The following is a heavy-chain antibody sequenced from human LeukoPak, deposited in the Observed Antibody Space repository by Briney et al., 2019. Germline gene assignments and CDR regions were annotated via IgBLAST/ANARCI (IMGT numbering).Heavy chain of an antibody. CDR3: ARPTPSATVTTPHPTEFDY. CDR1: GYTFTSYG. CDR2: ISAYNDNT. Sequence: GASEKVSCKASGYTFTSYGISWVRQAPGQGLEWMGRISAYNDNTNYAQKLQGRVTMTTDTSTSTAYMELRSLRSDDTAVYYCARPTPSATVTTPHPTEFDYWGQGTLVTVSS. D-gene: IGHD4-17*01. V-gene: IGHV1-18*01. J-gene: IGHJ4*02.